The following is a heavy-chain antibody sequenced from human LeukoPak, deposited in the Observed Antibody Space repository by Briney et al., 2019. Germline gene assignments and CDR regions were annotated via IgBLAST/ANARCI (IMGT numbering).Heavy chain of an antibody. CDR1: GFTFDDYG. J-gene: IGHJ6*03. D-gene: IGHD3-16*02. CDR2: INHSGST. V-gene: IGHV4-34*01. Sequence: GSLRLSCAASGFTFDDYGMSWIRQPPGKGLEWIGEINHSGSTNYNPSLKSRVTISVDTTKNQFSLKLSSVTAADTAVYYCARGRNLSYYYYYYYVDVWGKGTTVTVSS. CDR3: ARGRNLSYYYYYYYVDV.